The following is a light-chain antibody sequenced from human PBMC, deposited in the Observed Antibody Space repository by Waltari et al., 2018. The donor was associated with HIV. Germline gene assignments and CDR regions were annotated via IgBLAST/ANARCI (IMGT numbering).Light chain of an antibody. J-gene: IGKJ2*01. CDR3: QQSKTFPLD. V-gene: IGKV1-12*01. Sequence: IQMTQSPSSVSASVGDRVTITCRASQDLASCLAWYQQKPGEAPKLLIYAASSLHSGVPSRFSGNGSGTDFTLTISSLQPADSAIYYCQQSKTFPLDFGQGTKV. CDR2: AAS. CDR1: QDLASC.